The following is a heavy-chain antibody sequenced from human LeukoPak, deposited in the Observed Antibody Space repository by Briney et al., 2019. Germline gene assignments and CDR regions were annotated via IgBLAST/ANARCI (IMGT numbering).Heavy chain of an antibody. CDR3: ARKTYYYNSSGYRFDP. D-gene: IGHD3-22*01. V-gene: IGHV1-69*13. J-gene: IGHJ5*02. CDR1: GGTFSSYA. CDR2: IIRIFGTA. Sequence: SVKVSCKASGGTFSSYAISWVRQAPGQGLEWMGGIIRIFGTANYAQKFQGRVTITADESTSTAYMELSSLRSEDTAVYYCARKTYYYNSSGYRFDPWGQGTLVTVSS.